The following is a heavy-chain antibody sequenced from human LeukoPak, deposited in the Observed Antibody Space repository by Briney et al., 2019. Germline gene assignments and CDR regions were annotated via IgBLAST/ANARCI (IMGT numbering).Heavy chain of an antibody. CDR2: LSWKASHT. Sequence: GGALRLSCAAPGFTFCDYYMSWMRHALEGRVEWVSYLSWKASHTQDADPVKRPFTRSRDNTKQSLYVQTKNPKAEDTAVYYSARVPHSGGSIDYWGQGTLVTVSS. CDR1: GFTFCDYY. V-gene: IGHV3-11*01. J-gene: IGHJ4*02. D-gene: IGHD6-19*01. CDR3: ARVPHSGGSIDY.